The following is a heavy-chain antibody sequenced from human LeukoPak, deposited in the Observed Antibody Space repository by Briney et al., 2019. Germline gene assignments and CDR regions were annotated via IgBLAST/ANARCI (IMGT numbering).Heavy chain of an antibody. D-gene: IGHD3-16*01. CDR2: IKRKTDGETT. CDR1: GLTFSNAW. Sequence: GRSLRLSYAASGLTFSNAWMSWVRQAPGEGLKWVGRIKRKTDGETTEYVAPVKGRFTISRDDSKNTLYLQMNSLKTEDTGVYYCATASSVLFYWGQGTLVTVS. CDR3: ATASSVLFY. J-gene: IGHJ4*02. V-gene: IGHV3-15*01.